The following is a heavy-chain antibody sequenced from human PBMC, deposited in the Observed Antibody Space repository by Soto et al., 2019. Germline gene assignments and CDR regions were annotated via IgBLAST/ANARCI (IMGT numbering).Heavy chain of an antibody. J-gene: IGHJ6*03. CDR1: GFDFSNYE. D-gene: IGHD3-16*02. V-gene: IGHV3-48*03. CDR3: ARIRVERSSFRLYYSGMDV. Sequence: EVQLVQSGGGLIQPGGSLRLTCAASGFDFSNYEMNWVRQAPGKGLEWVSYISSSGNIIYYADSVKGRFIISRDNSKNAVYLQMSSLRAEDTAIYHCARIRVERSSFRLYYSGMDVWGKGTTVTVS. CDR2: ISSSGNII.